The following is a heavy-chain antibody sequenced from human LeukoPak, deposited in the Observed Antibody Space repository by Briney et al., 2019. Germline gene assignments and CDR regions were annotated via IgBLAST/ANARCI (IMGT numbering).Heavy chain of an antibody. CDR1: GYTLTSNY. CDR2: ISPSGGST. CDR3: ARDNSVRDEAWWFNP. J-gene: IGHJ5*02. V-gene: IGHV1-46*01. D-gene: IGHD5-24*01. Sequence: ASVTVSCKAFGYTLTSNYMHWVRQAPGQGPEWMGVISPSGGSTTYAQKFQGRVTLARDMSTSTDYLELSSLRSEDTAVYYCARDNSVRDEAWWFNPWGQGTLVTVSS.